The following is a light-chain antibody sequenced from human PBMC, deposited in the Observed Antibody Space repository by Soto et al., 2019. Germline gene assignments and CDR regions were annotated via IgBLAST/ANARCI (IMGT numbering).Light chain of an antibody. CDR3: QQRYSTLRT. J-gene: IGKJ1*01. Sequence: DVQMSQSPSSLSASVGDRVTITGRASQRISTYLHWFQQKPGKAPKLLIYAASNLQSGVPSRFSGSGSGTDFALTISSLQPEDSATYYCQQRYSTLRTFCQGTKVEIK. V-gene: IGKV1-39*01. CDR2: AAS. CDR1: QRISTY.